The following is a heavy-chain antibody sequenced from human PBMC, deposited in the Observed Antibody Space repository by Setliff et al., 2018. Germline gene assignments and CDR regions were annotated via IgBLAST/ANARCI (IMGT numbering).Heavy chain of an antibody. CDR3: ARAPSDFESTGSYFDG. D-gene: IGHD3-9*01. J-gene: IGHJ4*02. V-gene: IGHV4-39*07. Sequence: PSETLSLTCTVSGGSISSSSYYWGWIRQPPGKGLEWMGRIYYSGSTYYNPSLKSRVTISIDPSKNQFSLKLSSVTAADTAVYYCARAPSDFESTGSYFDGWGQGTPVTVSS. CDR2: IYYSGST. CDR1: GGSISSSSYY.